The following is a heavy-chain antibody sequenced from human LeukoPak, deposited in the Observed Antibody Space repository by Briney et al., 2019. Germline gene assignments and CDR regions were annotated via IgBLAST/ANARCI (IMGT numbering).Heavy chain of an antibody. CDR3: ARDPTRSGLDY. V-gene: IGHV4-59*01. CDR2: IYYSGST. CDR1: GGSISSYY. J-gene: IGHJ4*02. D-gene: IGHD4-11*01. Sequence: PSETLSLTCTVSGGSISSYYWSWIRQPPGKGLEWIGYIYYSGSTNYNPSLKSRVTISVDTSKNQFSLKLSSVTAAGTAVYYCARDPTRSGLDYWGQGTLVTVSS.